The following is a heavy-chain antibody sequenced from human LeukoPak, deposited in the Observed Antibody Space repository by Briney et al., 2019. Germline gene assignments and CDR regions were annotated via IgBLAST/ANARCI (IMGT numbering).Heavy chain of an antibody. J-gene: IGHJ4*02. D-gene: IGHD3-3*01. CDR2: IYYSGST. CDR3: ARTDRYDFWSGSYYFDY. Sequence: KPSETLSLTCTVSGGSISSYYWSWIRQPPGKGLGWIGYIYYSGSTNYNPSLKSRVTISVDTSKNQFSLKLSSVTAADTAVYYCARTDRYDFWSGSYYFDYWGQGTLVTVSS. CDR1: GGSISSYY. V-gene: IGHV4-59*01.